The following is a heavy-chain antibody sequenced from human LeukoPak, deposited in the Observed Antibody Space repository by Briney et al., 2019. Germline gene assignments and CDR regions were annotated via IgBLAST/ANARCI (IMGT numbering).Heavy chain of an antibody. CDR2: IYYSGIT. V-gene: IGHV4-61*01. D-gene: IGHD6-13*01. CDR1: GGSVSSSSYY. J-gene: IGHJ3*02. CDR3: ARGVRSRRSGNVFDI. Sequence: PSETLSLTCTVSGGSVSSSSYYWGWIRQPPGKGLEWIGYIYYSGITNYNPSLKSRVTMSVDTSNNQFSLKLTSVTATDTAVYFCARGVRSRRSGNVFDIWGQGTMVTVSS.